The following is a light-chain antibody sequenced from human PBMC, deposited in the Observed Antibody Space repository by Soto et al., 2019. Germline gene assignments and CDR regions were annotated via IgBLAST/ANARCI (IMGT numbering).Light chain of an antibody. V-gene: IGLV2-14*01. J-gene: IGLJ3*02. CDR3: GSYTSNNTRV. CDR1: TSDVGTYNY. Sequence: HSALTQPASVSGSPGQSITISCTGTTSDVGTYNYVSWYQLHPGKAPKLLIYEVTNRPSGVSNRFSGSKSGNTASLTISGLQTEDEADYYCGSYTSNNTRVFGGGTKLTVL. CDR2: EVT.